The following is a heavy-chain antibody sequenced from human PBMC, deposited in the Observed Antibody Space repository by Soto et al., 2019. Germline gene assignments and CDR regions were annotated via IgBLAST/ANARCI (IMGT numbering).Heavy chain of an antibody. Sequence: ASVKVSCKASGYTFTSYGISWVRQAPGQGLEWMGWISAYNGNTNYAQKLQGRVTMTTDTSTSTAYMELRSLRSDDTAVYYCARDSYIVVVTATLYYYGMDVWGQGTTVTVSS. CDR1: GYTFTSYG. CDR3: ARDSYIVVVTATLYYYGMDV. J-gene: IGHJ6*02. V-gene: IGHV1-18*01. D-gene: IGHD2-21*02. CDR2: ISAYNGNT.